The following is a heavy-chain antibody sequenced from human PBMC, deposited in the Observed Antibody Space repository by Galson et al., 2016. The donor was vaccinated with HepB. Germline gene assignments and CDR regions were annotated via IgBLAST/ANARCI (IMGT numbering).Heavy chain of an antibody. CDR3: AKKGRWHHAAPYSFDS. D-gene: IGHD1-14*01. V-gene: IGHV4-34*01. Sequence: SETLSLTCAVHGGSFSGYYWNWIRQPAGKGPEWIGEINHSGSTNYNPSLKVRVTISVDMSKNQFSLRLNSVPAADTAVYYCAKKGRWHHAAPYSFDSWGQGTLVTVSS. CDR2: INHSGST. CDR1: GGSFSGYY. J-gene: IGHJ4*02.